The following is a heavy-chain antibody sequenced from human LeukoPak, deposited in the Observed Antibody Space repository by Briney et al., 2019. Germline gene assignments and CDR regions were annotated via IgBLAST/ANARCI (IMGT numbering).Heavy chain of an antibody. J-gene: IGHJ4*02. V-gene: IGHV3-33*08. CDR1: GFIFSSYT. Sequence: GGSLRLSCAASGFIFSSYTMSWVRQAPGKGLEWVAVIWYDGSKKYYADSVKGRFTISRDNSKNTLYLQMNSLRAEDTAVYYCTRRDGDNDRGFDYWGQGTLVTVSS. CDR2: IWYDGSKK. CDR3: TRRDGDNDRGFDY. D-gene: IGHD4-23*01.